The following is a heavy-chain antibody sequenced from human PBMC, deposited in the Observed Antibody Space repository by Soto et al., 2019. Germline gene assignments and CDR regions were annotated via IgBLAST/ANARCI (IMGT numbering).Heavy chain of an antibody. V-gene: IGHV4-31*03. Sequence: SETLSLTCTVSGGSISSGGYYWSWIRQHPGKGLEWIGYIYYSGSTYYNPSLKSRVTISVDTSKNQFSLKLSSVTAADTAVYYCARAGNGRALYCSSTSCYAFDIWGQGTMVTVSS. CDR2: IYYSGST. D-gene: IGHD2-2*01. CDR1: GGSISSGGYY. CDR3: ARAGNGRALYCSSTSCYAFDI. J-gene: IGHJ3*02.